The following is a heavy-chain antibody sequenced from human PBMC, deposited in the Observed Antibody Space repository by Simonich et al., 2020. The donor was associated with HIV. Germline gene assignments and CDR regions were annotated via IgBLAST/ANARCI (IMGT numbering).Heavy chain of an antibody. J-gene: IGHJ4*02. CDR2: IYLSGSN. CDR3: YGDYGEYYFDH. V-gene: IGHV4-38-2*01. D-gene: IGHD4-17*01. Sequence: VQLQESGPGLVKPSETLSLTCAVSGYSISRGYYWGWIRQPPGKGLEWIGSIYLSGSNYYNPSLKSRVTISVDTSKNQFSLKMSSLTAADTAVYYCYGDYGEYYFDHWSQGTLVTVSS. CDR1: GYSISRGYY.